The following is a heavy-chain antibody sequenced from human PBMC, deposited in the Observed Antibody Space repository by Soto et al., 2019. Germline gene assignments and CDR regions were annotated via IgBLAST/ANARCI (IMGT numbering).Heavy chain of an antibody. CDR1: GGSISSYY. V-gene: IGHV4-59*08. J-gene: IGHJ4*02. CDR2: IYYSGST. Sequence: PSETLSLTCTVSGGSISSYYWSWIRRPPGKGLEWIGYIYYSGSTNYNPSLKSRVTISVDTSKNQFSLKLSSVTAADTAVYYCARRSGYDIDYWGQGTLVTVSS. CDR3: ARRSGYDIDY. D-gene: IGHD5-12*01.